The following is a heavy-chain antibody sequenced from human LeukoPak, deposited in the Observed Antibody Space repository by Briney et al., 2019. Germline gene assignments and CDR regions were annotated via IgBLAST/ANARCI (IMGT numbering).Heavy chain of an antibody. J-gene: IGHJ4*02. D-gene: IGHD6-6*01. Sequence: GGALRLSCAASAFTFSTYAMSWVRQAPGKGLEWVSGISGSGGSTYYADSVKGRFTISRDNSKHTLYLQMNSLRAEDTAVYYCAKHIDARPRYFDYWGQGTLVTVSS. CDR1: AFTFSTYA. CDR3: AKHIDARPRYFDY. V-gene: IGHV3-23*01. CDR2: ISGSGGST.